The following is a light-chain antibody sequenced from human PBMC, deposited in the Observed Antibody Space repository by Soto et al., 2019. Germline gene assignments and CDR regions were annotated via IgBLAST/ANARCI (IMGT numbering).Light chain of an antibody. Sequence: EIVLTQSPATLSLSPGERATLSCRASQSVSSFLAWYQQKPGQAPRLLIYDASNRATGIPARFSGSGSGTDFTLTISSLEPEGFALYYCQQRSSWPRTFGQGTKVDIK. CDR2: DAS. V-gene: IGKV3-11*01. CDR1: QSVSSF. CDR3: QQRSSWPRT. J-gene: IGKJ1*01.